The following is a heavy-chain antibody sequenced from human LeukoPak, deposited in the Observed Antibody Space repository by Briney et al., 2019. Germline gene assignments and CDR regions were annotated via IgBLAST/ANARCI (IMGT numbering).Heavy chain of an antibody. CDR3: AASDGEQQLAL. Sequence: GGTLRLSCAASGFSFRGYTMHWVRQAPGKGLEWVSLISWNGVTTYYGDSVKGRFTISRDDSKNSLYLQMHSLRSEDSALYYCAASDGEQQLALWGQGTLVTVSS. CDR2: ISWNGVTT. D-gene: IGHD6-13*01. CDR1: GFSFRGYT. V-gene: IGHV3-43*01. J-gene: IGHJ4*02.